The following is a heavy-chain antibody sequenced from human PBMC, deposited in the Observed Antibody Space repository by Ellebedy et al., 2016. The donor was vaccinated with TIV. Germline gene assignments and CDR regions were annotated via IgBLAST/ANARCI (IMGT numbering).Heavy chain of an antibody. Sequence: SETLSLXCAVYGGSFTDYYWSWIRQPPGKGLEWIAEINDSGSTNYNPSLKSRVTISVDTSKNQFSLKLSSVTAADTGVYFCARVGVGYCSGTSCFLDSWGQGTLVTVS. CDR2: INDSGST. V-gene: IGHV4-34*01. J-gene: IGHJ4*02. CDR3: ARVGVGYCSGTSCFLDS. D-gene: IGHD2-2*01. CDR1: GGSFTDYY.